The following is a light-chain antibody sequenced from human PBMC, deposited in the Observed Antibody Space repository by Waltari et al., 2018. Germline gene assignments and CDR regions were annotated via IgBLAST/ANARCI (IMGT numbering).Light chain of an antibody. V-gene: IGKV2-30*02. Sequence: DVVMTQSPLSLPVTLGQPASISCRSSQSLVHSEGVTYWNWFQQRPCQSPRRLLYRVSDRDSGVPDRFSGSGSGTDFTLKISRVEAEDVGLYYCMQATHWPWTFGQGTEVEIK. CDR1: QSLVHSEGVTY. J-gene: IGKJ1*01. CDR2: RVS. CDR3: MQATHWPWT.